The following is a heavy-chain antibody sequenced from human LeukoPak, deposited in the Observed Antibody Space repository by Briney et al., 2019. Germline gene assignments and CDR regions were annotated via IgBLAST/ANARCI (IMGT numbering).Heavy chain of an antibody. D-gene: IGHD6-19*01. CDR3: ARLRWDSSGFPPYFDY. V-gene: IGHV4-30-4*08. J-gene: IGHJ4*02. CDR2: IYYRGST. CDR1: GGSISSGDYY. Sequence: SQTLSLTCTVSGGSISSGDYYWSWIRQPPGKGLEWIGYIYYRGSTYYNPSLKSRVTISVDTSKNQFSLKLSSVTAADTAVYYCARLRWDSSGFPPYFDYWGQGTLVTVSS.